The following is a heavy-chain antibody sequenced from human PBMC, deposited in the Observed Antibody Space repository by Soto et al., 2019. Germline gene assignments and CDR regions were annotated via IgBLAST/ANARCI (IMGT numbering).Heavy chain of an antibody. Sequence: QVTLKESGPVLVKPTETLTLRCTVSGLSITDSEMGVSWIRQPPGQPLEWLAHIDSRSEKSYRTFLKSRLAIPKDTSKSQIDLTMTNIDPADTATYYCARRHLAVAVSPWFDPWGQGIPVTVSS. CDR3: ARRHLAVAVSPWFDP. CDR1: GLSITDSEMG. V-gene: IGHV2-26*01. D-gene: IGHD6-19*01. J-gene: IGHJ5*02. CDR2: IDSRSEK.